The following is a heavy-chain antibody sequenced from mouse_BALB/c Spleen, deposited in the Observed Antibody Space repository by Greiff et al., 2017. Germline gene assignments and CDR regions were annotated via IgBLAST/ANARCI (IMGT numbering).Heavy chain of an antibody. CDR1: GYTFTSYW. J-gene: IGHJ3*01. CDR2: INPSNGRT. CDR3: ARCYYGSSSWFAY. V-gene: IGHV1S81*02. Sequence: VQLQQPGAELVKPGASVKLSCKASGYTFTSYWMHWVKQRPGQGLEWIGEINPSNGRTDYNEKFKSKATLTVDKSSSTAYMQLSSLTSEDSAVYYCARCYYGSSSWFAYWGQGTLVTVSA. D-gene: IGHD1-1*01.